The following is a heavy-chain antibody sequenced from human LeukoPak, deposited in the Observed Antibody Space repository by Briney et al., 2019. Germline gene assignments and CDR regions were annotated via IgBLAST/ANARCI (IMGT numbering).Heavy chain of an antibody. Sequence: PSETLSLTCAVYGGSFSGYYWTWIRQPPGKGLEWIGEINHSGSTNYNPSLKSRVTISVDTSKNQFSLKLSSVTAADAAVYYCARPTVTTNWFDPWGQGTLVTVSS. CDR2: INHSGST. V-gene: IGHV4-34*01. CDR1: GGSFSGYY. CDR3: ARPTVTTNWFDP. D-gene: IGHD4-11*01. J-gene: IGHJ5*02.